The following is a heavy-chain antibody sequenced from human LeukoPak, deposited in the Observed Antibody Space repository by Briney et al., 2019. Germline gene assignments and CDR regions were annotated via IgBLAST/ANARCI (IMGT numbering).Heavy chain of an antibody. CDR2: INPSGGSN. CDR1: GDTFTSYY. Sequence: ASVKVSCKASGDTFTSYYMHWVRQAPGQGLEWMGIINPSGGSNTYAQKFQGRVTMTRDMSTSTVYMELSSLRSEDTAVYYCAGGVTIVRGTSKHFDYWGQGTLVTVSS. D-gene: IGHD3-10*01. J-gene: IGHJ4*02. CDR3: AGGVTIVRGTSKHFDY. V-gene: IGHV1-46*01.